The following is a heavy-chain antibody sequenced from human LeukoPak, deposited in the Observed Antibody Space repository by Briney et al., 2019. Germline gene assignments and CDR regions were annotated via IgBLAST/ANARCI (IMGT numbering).Heavy chain of an antibody. CDR3: GKEGIRSFTMIVALDY. CDR1: GFTFSSYG. CDR2: IWYDGSNK. J-gene: IGHJ4*02. Sequence: GGSLRLSCAASGFTFSSYGMHWVRQAPGKGLEWVAVIWYDGSNKYYADSVKGRFTISRDNSKNTLYLQMNSLRAEDTAVYYCGKEGIRSFTMIVALDYWGQGTLVTVSS. V-gene: IGHV3-33*06. D-gene: IGHD3-22*01.